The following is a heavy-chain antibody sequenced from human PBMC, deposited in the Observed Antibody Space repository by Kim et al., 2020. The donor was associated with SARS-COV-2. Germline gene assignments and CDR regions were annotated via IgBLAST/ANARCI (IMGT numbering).Heavy chain of an antibody. Sequence: GGSLRLSCAASGFTFSSYGMHWVRQAPGKGLEWVAVISYDGSNKYYADSVKGRFTISRDNSKNTLYLQMNSLRAEDTAVYYCAREDLAYCGGDCYSAVDYWGQGTLVTVSS. CDR3: AREDLAYCGGDCYSAVDY. D-gene: IGHD2-21*02. V-gene: IGHV3-33*05. CDR1: GFTFSSYG. J-gene: IGHJ4*02. CDR2: ISYDGSNK.